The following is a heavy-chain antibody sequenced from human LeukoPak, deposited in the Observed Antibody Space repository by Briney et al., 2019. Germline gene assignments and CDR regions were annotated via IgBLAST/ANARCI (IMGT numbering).Heavy chain of an antibody. CDR3: AKGGDYSGYDFYAFDI. V-gene: IGHV3-33*06. CDR1: GFTFSSYG. J-gene: IGHJ3*02. CDR2: IWYDGSNK. D-gene: IGHD5-12*01. Sequence: GGSLRLSCAASGFTFSSYGMHWVRQAPGKGLEWVAVIWYDGSNKYYADSVKGRFTISRDNSKNTLYLQMNSLRAEDTAVHYCAKGGDYSGYDFYAFDIWGQGTMVTVSS.